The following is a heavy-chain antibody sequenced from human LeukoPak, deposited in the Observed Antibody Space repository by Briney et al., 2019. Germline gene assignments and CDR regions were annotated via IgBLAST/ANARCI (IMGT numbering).Heavy chain of an antibody. J-gene: IGHJ4*02. V-gene: IGHV3-23*01. CDR2: LIGSSGST. Sequence: GSLRLSCAACGFTSTNYAMNWVRQAPGKGLEWVSVLIGSSGSTDYADSVKGRFTISRDNSKNTLFLQMNSLRAEDTAIYSCAKGAYDYIEIGYFDSWGQGTLVTVSS. CDR1: GFTSTNYA. D-gene: IGHD5-12*01. CDR3: AKGAYDYIEIGYFDS.